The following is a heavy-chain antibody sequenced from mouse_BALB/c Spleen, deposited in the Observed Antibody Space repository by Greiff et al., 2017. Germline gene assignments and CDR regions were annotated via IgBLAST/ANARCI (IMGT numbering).Heavy chain of an antibody. CDR3: AGVYYGRFAY. D-gene: IGHD1-1*01. CDR2: INPGSGGT. Sequence: VRLMESGAELVRPGTSVKVSCKASGYAFTNYLIEWVKQRPGQGLEWIGVINPGSGGTNYNEKFKGKATLTADKSSSTAYMQRSSLTSDDSAVYFCAGVYYGRFAYWGQGTLVTVSA. V-gene: IGHV1-54*01. J-gene: IGHJ3*01. CDR1: GYAFTNYL.